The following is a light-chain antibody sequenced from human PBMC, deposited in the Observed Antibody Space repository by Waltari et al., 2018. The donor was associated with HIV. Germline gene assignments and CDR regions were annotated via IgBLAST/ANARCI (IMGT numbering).Light chain of an antibody. Sequence: QAVVIKEPSVTVSPGGKVHLNCTSATGAVNIGHYANWFQQRPGQEPRPLFYLSTRRHSLTPERFSASLVDDRAALILSTVWPEDEAVYYCMLFFRSSYLFGGGTKVTVL. V-gene: IGLV7-43*01. J-gene: IGLJ2*01. CDR2: LST. CDR1: TGAVNIGHY. CDR3: MLFFRSSYL.